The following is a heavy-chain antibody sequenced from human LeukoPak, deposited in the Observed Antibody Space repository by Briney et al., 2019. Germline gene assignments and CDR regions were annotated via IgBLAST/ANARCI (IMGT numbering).Heavy chain of an antibody. CDR2: IYYSGST. CDR1: GGSISSSSYY. V-gene: IGHV4-39*01. D-gene: IGHD3-3*01. Sequence: SETLSLTCTVSGGSISSSSYYWGWFRQPPGKGLEWIGGIYYSGSTYYNSSVKSRVTISVDTSKNQFTLKLSSVTAADTAVYYCARHYYDFWSGYLDWFDPWGQGTLVTVSS. J-gene: IGHJ5*02. CDR3: ARHYYDFWSGYLDWFDP.